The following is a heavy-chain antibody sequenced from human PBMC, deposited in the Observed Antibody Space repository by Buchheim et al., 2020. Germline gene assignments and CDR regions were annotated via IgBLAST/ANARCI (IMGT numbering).Heavy chain of an antibody. J-gene: IGHJ4*02. D-gene: IGHD3-10*01. CDR2: IIPIFGTA. CDR3: ARVGDYGSGSYPNTKYYFDY. CDR1: GGTFSSYA. V-gene: IGHV1-69*01. Sequence: QVQLVQSGAEVKKPGSSVKVSCKASGGTFSSYAISWVRQAPGQGLEWMGGIIPIFGTANYAQKFQGRVTITADESTSTAYMEMSSLRSEDTAVYYCARVGDYGSGSYPNTKYYFDYWGQGTL.